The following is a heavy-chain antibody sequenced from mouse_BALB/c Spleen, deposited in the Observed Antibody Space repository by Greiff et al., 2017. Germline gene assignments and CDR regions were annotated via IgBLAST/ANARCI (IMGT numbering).Heavy chain of an antibody. J-gene: IGHJ2*01. CDR3: ARGWLERDY. CDR2: INPSSGYT. Sequence: QVQLQQSAAELARPGASVKMSCKASGYTFTSYTMHWVKQRPGQGLEWIGYINPSSGYTEYNQKFTDKTTLTADKSSSTAYMQLSSLTSEDSAVYYCARGWLERDYWGQGTTLTVSS. D-gene: IGHD2-3*01. V-gene: IGHV1-4*02. CDR1: GYTFTSYT.